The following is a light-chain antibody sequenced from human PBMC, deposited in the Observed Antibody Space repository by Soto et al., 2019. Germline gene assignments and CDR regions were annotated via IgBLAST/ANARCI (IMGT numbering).Light chain of an antibody. CDR1: SSNVGGNP. CDR2: TNT. J-gene: IGLJ2*01. CDR3: AAWDDSLHAVV. V-gene: IGLV1-44*01. Sequence: QSVLTQPPSASGTPGQRVTISCSGSSSNVGGNPVNWYQHVPTTAPKLLIYTNTQRPSGVPDRFSGSKSGTSASLAISGLQSEDESDYYCAAWDDSLHAVVFGGGTKVTVL.